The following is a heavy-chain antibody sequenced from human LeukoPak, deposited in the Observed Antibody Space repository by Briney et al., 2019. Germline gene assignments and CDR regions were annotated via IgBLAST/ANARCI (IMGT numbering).Heavy chain of an antibody. D-gene: IGHD3-22*01. CDR1: GFTFSNAL. J-gene: IGHJ4*02. CDR2: IKSKTDGGTT. CDR3: TTEESYYDSSGSPHY. V-gene: IGHV3-15*01. Sequence: GGSLRPSCAASGFTFSNALMSWVRQAPGKGLEWVGRIKSKTDGGTTDYAAPVKGRFTISRDDSKNTLYLQMNSLKTEDTAVYYCTTEESYYDSSGSPHYWGQGTLVTVSS.